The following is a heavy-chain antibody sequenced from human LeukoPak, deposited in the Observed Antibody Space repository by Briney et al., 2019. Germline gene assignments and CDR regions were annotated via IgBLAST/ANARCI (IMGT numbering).Heavy chain of an antibody. CDR3: VRDSRYGSGWFEDGLDF. V-gene: IGHV4-59*01. CDR1: GDSFRSYY. CDR2: INDRGST. D-gene: IGHD6-13*01. J-gene: IGHJ6*02. Sequence: SEILSPTCTVSGDSFRSYYWSWIRQPPGQGLEWLGHINDRGSTNYNPSLQGRVTISIDTSKNQFSLKVNSVTAADTAVYYCVRDSRYGSGWFEDGLDFWGQGTTVTVSS.